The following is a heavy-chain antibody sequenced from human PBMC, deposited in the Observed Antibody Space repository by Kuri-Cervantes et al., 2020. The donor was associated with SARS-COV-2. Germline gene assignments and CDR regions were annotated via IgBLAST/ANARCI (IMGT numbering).Heavy chain of an antibody. CDR2: IKSKTDGGTT. Sequence: GGSLRLSCVASGFTFSNAWMNWVRQAPGKGLEWVGRIKSKTDGGTTDYAAPVKGRFTISRDDSKNTLYLQMNSLKTEDTAVYYCTRETYSSSYWFDPWGQGTLVTVSS. V-gene: IGHV3-15*07. CDR3: TRETYSSSYWFDP. CDR1: GFTFSNAW. D-gene: IGHD6-6*01. J-gene: IGHJ5*02.